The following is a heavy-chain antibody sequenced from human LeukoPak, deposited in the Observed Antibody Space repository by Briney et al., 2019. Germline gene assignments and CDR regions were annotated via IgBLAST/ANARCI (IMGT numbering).Heavy chain of an antibody. Sequence: GGSLRLSCAASGFTFSSYAMNWVRQAPGKGLEWVSAITGSGGRTYYADSVKGRFTISRDNSKNTLYLQMNTLRAEDTAVYYCAKDSASTPGYCSGNSCYSGPMDVWGQGTTVTVSS. D-gene: IGHD2-15*01. V-gene: IGHV3-23*01. J-gene: IGHJ6*02. CDR1: GFTFSSYA. CDR2: ITGSGGRT. CDR3: AKDSASTPGYCSGNSCYSGPMDV.